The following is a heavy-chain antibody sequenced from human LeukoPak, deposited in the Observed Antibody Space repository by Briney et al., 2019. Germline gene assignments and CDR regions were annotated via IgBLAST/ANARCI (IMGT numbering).Heavy chain of an antibody. V-gene: IGHV4-59*01. D-gene: IGHD3-10*01. CDR2: IYYSRST. Sequence: PSETLSLTCTVSGGSISSYYWSWIRQPPGKGLEWIGYIYYSRSTNYNLPLKSRVTISVDTSKNQFSLKLSSVTAADTAVYYCARHKYGSVSYFDYWGQGTLVTASS. CDR1: GGSISSYY. J-gene: IGHJ4*02. CDR3: ARHKYGSVSYFDY.